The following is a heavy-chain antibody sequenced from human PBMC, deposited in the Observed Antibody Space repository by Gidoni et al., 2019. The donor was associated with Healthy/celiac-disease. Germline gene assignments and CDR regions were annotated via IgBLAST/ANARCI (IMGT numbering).Heavy chain of an antibody. CDR2: ISYDGSNK. V-gene: IGHV3-30*03. CDR3: ARGVTGAGMDV. Sequence: QVQLVESGGGVVQPGRSLRLSCAASGFTFSSYGMHWVRQAPGKGLEWVAVISYDGSNKYYADSVKGRFTISRDNSKNTLYLQMNSLRAEDTAVYYCARGVTGAGMDVWGQGTTVTVSS. CDR1: GFTFSSYG. D-gene: IGHD5-18*01. J-gene: IGHJ6*02.